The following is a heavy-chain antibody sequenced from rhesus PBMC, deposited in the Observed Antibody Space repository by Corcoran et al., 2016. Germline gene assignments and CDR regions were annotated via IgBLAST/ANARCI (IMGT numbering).Heavy chain of an antibody. D-gene: IGHD5-24*01. CDR1: GGSISDSYS. V-gene: IGHV4S9*01. CDR2: IDGSRRST. Sequence: QVQLQESGPGLVKPSETLSLTCAVSGGSISDSYSWNWIRQPPGKGLEGIGNIDGSRRSTYDNHSRKNRVTISKETSKKQCSLKRSAVTAADTAVYYCARRRYSGYTDYYGLDSWDQGVVVTVSS. J-gene: IGHJ6*01. CDR3: ARRRYSGYTDYYGLDS.